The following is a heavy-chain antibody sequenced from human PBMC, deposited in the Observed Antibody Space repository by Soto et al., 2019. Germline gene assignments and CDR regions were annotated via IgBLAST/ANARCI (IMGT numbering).Heavy chain of an antibody. J-gene: IGHJ4*02. D-gene: IGHD2-2*01. CDR2: ISAYNGNT. Sequence: ASVKVSCKASGYTFTSYGISWVRQAPGQGLEWMGWISAYNGNTNYAQKLQGRVTMTTDTSTSTAYMELRSLRSDDTAVYYCAGDCARDIVVVPDGISGDYWGRGTFVTVSS. CDR1: GYTFTSYG. V-gene: IGHV1-18*01. CDR3: AGDCARDIVVVPDGISGDY.